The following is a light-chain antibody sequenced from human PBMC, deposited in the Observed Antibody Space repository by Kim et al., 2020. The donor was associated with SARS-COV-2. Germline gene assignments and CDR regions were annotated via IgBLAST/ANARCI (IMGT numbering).Light chain of an antibody. CDR3: CSYVGDYSLL. CDR2: NIG. Sequence: QSALTQPRAVSGSPGQSVAISCTGSSSDVGSYNYVSWYQQHPGKAPRLIISNIGQRPSGVPDRFSGSKSGNTASLTISGLQPEDEADYYCCSYVGDYSLLFGGGTKLTVL. CDR1: SSDVGSYNY. V-gene: IGLV2-11*01. J-gene: IGLJ2*01.